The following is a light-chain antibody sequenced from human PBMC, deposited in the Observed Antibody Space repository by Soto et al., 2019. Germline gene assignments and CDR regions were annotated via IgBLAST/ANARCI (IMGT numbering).Light chain of an antibody. V-gene: IGLV1-44*01. J-gene: IGLJ3*02. Sequence: QSVLTQSPSASGTPWQTVTIFCSGGTSPFGFYSIEWYQQVPGASPRLLMYNNDQRASGVPDRFSGSNSGTSASLAISALQSEDDAVYYCASWHDSLNAWVIGGGTKLTVL. CDR2: NND. CDR1: TSPFGFYS. CDR3: ASWHDSLNAWV.